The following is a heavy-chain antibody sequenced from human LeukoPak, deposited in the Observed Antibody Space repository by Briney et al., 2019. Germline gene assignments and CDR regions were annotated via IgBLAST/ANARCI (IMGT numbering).Heavy chain of an antibody. CDR2: IYPSGNT. J-gene: IGHJ3*02. V-gene: IGHV4-4*07. CDR3: ARDLPYPMDAFDI. CDR1: GGSISSYY. Sequence: SETLSLTCTVSGGSISSYYWSWIRQPAGKGLEWIGRIYPSGNTNYNPSLKSRVTMSLDTSKNQSSLKLSSVTAADTAVFYCARDLPYPMDAFDIWGQGTMVTVSS.